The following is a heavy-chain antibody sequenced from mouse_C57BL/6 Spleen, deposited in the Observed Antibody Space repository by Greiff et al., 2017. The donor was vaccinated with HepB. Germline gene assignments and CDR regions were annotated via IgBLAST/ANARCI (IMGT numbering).Heavy chain of an antibody. V-gene: IGHV1-53*01. CDR1: GYTFTSYW. CDR2: INPSNGGT. D-gene: IGHD2-4*01. J-gene: IGHJ2*01. CDR3: ARGDYDYGFYFDY. Sequence: VQLQQPGTELVKPGASVKLSCKASGYTFTSYWMHWVKQRPGQGLEWIGNINPSNGGTNYNEKFKSKATLTVDKSSSTAYMQLSSLTSEDSAVYYCARGDYDYGFYFDYWGQGTTLTVSS.